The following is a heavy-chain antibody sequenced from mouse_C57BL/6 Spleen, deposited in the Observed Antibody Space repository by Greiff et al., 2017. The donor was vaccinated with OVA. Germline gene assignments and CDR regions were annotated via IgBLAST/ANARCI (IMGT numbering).Heavy chain of an antibody. D-gene: IGHD2-2*01. V-gene: IGHV1-18*01. CDR1: GYTFTDYN. J-gene: IGHJ2*01. CDR3: ARSGDVYDYYFDY. Sequence: EVQLQQSGPELVKPGASVKIPCKASGYTFTDYNMDWVKQSHGKSLEWIGDINPNNGGTIYNQKFKGKATLTVDKSSSTAYMELRSLTSEDTAVYYCARSGDVYDYYFDYWGQGTTLTVSS. CDR2: INPNNGGT.